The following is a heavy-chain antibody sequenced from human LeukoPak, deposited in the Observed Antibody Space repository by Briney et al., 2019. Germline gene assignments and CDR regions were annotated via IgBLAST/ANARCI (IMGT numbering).Heavy chain of an antibody. CDR3: ARDGGDYDILTGYGY. J-gene: IGHJ4*02. CDR1: GFTFSSYS. CDR2: ISSSSSYI. V-gene: IGHV3-21*01. D-gene: IGHD3-9*01. Sequence: PGGSLRLSCAASGFTFSSYSMNWVRQAPGKGLEWVSSISSSSSYIYYADSVKGRFTISRDNAKNSLYLQMNSLRAEDTAVYYCARDGGDYDILTGYGYWGQGTLVTVPS.